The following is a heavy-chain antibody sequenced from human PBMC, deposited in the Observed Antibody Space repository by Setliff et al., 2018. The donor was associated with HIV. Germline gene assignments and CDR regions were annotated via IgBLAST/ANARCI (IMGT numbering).Heavy chain of an antibody. Sequence: SETLSLTCNVSGGSISTYYWSWIRQPPGKGLEWLGYVSYSGSTNFNPSLESRLAMPVDMSKNHFSLKLRSVTAADTAVYYCARHGHFYDSSSSDAFDIWGHGTMVTVSS. CDR3: ARHGHFYDSSSSDAFDI. CDR1: GGSISTYY. CDR2: VSYSGST. V-gene: IGHV4-59*08. J-gene: IGHJ3*02. D-gene: IGHD3-22*01.